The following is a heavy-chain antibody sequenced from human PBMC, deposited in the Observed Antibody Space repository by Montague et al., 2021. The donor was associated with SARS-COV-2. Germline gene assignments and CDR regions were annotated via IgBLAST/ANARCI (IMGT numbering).Heavy chain of an antibody. CDR2: MYDSGST. CDR1: GGSISSSYYY. Sequence: SETLSLTCTVSGGSISSSYYYWVWIRQPPGKGLEWIVNMYDSGSTYSYPTLKSPVTIPIDTSKNKFSLKLISVTAADTAVYYCARDDIVLQGVTKGMDVWGQGTTVTVSS. D-gene: IGHD3-10*01. J-gene: IGHJ6*02. CDR3: ARDDIVLQGVTKGMDV. V-gene: IGHV4-39*07.